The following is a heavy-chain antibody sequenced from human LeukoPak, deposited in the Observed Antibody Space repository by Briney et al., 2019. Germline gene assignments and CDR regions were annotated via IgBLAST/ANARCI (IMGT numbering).Heavy chain of an antibody. Sequence: QPGGSLRLSCAASGFTFSSYGMHWVRQAPGKGLEWVAVIWNDGSNKYYADSVKGRFTISRDNSKNTLYLQMNSLRAEDTAVYYCARSRASSGLLGYWGQGTLVTVSS. CDR2: IWNDGSNK. CDR3: ARSRASSGLLGY. D-gene: IGHD6-19*01. V-gene: IGHV3-33*01. J-gene: IGHJ4*02. CDR1: GFTFSSYG.